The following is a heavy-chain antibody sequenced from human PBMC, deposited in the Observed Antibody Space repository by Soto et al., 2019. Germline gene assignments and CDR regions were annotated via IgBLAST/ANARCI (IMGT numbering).Heavy chain of an antibody. D-gene: IGHD1-26*01. J-gene: IGHJ4*02. CDR1: GGSISSYY. Sequence: QVQLQESGPGLVKPSETLSLTCTVSGGSISSYYLSWIRQPPGKGLEWMGYIYYSGSTNYNPSLKSRVTIPVDTSKNQFSLKLSSVTAADTAVYYCARRYGGNLDYWGQGTLVTVSS. CDR2: IYYSGST. CDR3: ARRYGGNLDY. V-gene: IGHV4-59*08.